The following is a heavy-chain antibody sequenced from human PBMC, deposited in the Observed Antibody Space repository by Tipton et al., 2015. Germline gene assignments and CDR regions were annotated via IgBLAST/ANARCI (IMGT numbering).Heavy chain of an antibody. CDR3: ARHIAAAARDWFDP. V-gene: IGHV4-39*01. CDR2: IYYSGST. Sequence: TLSLTCTVSGGSITSVDYYWGWIRQPPGKGLQWIGSIYYSGSTYYNPSLKSRVTISVDTSKNQFSLKLTSVTAADTAVYYCARHIAAAARDWFDPWGQGTLVTVSS. J-gene: IGHJ5*02. D-gene: IGHD6-13*01. CDR1: GGSITSVDYY.